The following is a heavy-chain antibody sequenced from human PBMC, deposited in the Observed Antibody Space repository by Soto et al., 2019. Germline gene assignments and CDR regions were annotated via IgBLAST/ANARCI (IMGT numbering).Heavy chain of an antibody. CDR2: IYWDDNE. Sequence: QITLKESGPTLVKPTQTLTLTCTFSGFSLTTQGVHVGWIRQPPGKALEWLALIYWDDNEVYSTSLKNRLTITKDTSKSHVVLTLATVDPVDTATYYCVYRDFGDYFLQFWGQGILVNVSS. J-gene: IGHJ4*02. V-gene: IGHV2-5*02. D-gene: IGHD4-17*01. CDR3: VYRDFGDYFLQF. CDR1: GFSLTTQGVH.